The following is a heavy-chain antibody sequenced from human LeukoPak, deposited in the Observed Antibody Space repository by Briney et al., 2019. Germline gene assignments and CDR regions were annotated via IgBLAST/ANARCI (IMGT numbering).Heavy chain of an antibody. CDR3: ASGATYYYDSSDY. J-gene: IGHJ4*02. Sequence: PGGSLRLSCAASGFTFSSNSMNWVRQAPGKGLEWVSYISSSSSNIHYADSVEGRFTISRDNAKTSLYLQMNSLRAEDTAVYYCASGATYYYDSSDYWGQGTLVTVSS. D-gene: IGHD3-22*01. V-gene: IGHV3-48*01. CDR1: GFTFSSNS. CDR2: ISSSSSNI.